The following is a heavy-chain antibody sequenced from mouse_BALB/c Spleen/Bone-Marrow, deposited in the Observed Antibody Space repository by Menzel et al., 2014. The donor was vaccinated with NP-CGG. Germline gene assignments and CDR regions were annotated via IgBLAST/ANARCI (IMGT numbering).Heavy chain of an antibody. CDR1: GYTFTSYT. V-gene: IGHV1-4*01. J-gene: IGHJ2*01. CDR3: ARRYYGNPFDY. Sequence: LQESGAELARPGASVKMSSKASGYTFTSYTMHWVKQRPGQGLEWIGYINPSSGYTNYNQKFKDKAILTADKSSSTAYMQLSSLTSEDSAVYYCARRYYGNPFDYCGQGTTPTVSS. CDR2: INPSSGYT. D-gene: IGHD2-1*01.